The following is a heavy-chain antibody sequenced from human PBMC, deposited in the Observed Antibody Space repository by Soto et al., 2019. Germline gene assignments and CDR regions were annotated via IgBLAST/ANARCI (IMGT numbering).Heavy chain of an antibody. CDR3: AREGCSSTSCYPSYYYYGMDV. Sequence: SETLSLTCTVSGGSISSYYWSWIRQPPGKGLEWIGYICYSGSTNYNPSLKSRVTISVDTSKNQFSLKLSSVTAADTAVYYCAREGCSSTSCYPSYYYYGMDVWGQGTTVTVS. J-gene: IGHJ6*02. CDR2: ICYSGST. V-gene: IGHV4-59*01. D-gene: IGHD2-2*01. CDR1: GGSISSYY.